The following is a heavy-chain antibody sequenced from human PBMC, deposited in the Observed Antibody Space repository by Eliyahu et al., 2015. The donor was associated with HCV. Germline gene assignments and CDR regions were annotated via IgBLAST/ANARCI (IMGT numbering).Heavy chain of an antibody. CDR1: GFSIXTXXVG. Sequence: QITLKESGPTLVKPTQTLTLTCTFPGFSIXTXXVGVGWIRQPPGKALEWLALIYWDDDKRYSPSLKSRLTITKDTSKNQVVLTMTNMDPVDTATYYCAHSLRAYGDYVWFDPWGQGTLVTVSS. D-gene: IGHD4-17*01. V-gene: IGHV2-5*02. CDR2: IYWDDDK. J-gene: IGHJ5*02. CDR3: AHSLRAYGDYVWFDP.